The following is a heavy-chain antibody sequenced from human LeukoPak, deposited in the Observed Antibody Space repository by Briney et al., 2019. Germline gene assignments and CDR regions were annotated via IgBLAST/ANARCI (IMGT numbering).Heavy chain of an antibody. CDR3: AGLTALPYDSSGTRVAFDI. V-gene: IGHV4-39*07. J-gene: IGHJ3*02. CDR2: IHYTGST. CDR1: GGSISSNNYY. Sequence: SETLSLTCTVSGGSISSNNYYWGWIRQPPGKGLEWIATIHYTGSTNYNPSLKSRVTISVDTSKNQFSLKLSSVTAADTAVYYCAGLTALPYDSSGTRVAFDIWGQGTMVTVSS. D-gene: IGHD3-22*01.